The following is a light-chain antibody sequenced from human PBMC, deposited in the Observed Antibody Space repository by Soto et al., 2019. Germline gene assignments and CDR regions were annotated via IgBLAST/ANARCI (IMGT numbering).Light chain of an antibody. Sequence: QSALTQPLSASGSPGQSVTISCTGTSSDVGGHNSVSWYQQHPGKVPKLIIYEVTKRPSGVSDRFSGSKSGNTASLTVSGLQAEDEAKYYCGSYGGNKNVIFGGGTKLTVL. CDR1: SSDVGGHNS. CDR2: EVT. J-gene: IGLJ2*01. V-gene: IGLV2-8*01. CDR3: GSYGGNKNVI.